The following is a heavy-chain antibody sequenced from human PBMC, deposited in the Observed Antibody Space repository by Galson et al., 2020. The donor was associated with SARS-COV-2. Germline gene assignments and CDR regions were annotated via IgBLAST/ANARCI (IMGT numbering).Heavy chain of an antibody. CDR2: ITQDGSET. CDR1: GFTFTSYW. D-gene: IGHD3-10*01. J-gene: IGHJ6*02. Sequence: EPLQISCAASGFTFTSYWTSWVRQAPGKGLEWVANITQDGSETYYVDSVTGRSPISRDNAKNSLYLQMNSLRAEDTAVYDCARDEVSADVLLWFGLLYYYGMDGGGRGSTVTVSS. V-gene: IGHV3-7*01. CDR3: ARDEVSADVLLWFGLLYYYGMDG.